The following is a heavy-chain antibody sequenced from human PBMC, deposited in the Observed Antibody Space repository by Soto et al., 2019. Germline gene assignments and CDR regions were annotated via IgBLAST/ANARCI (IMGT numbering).Heavy chain of an antibody. CDR1: GGSFSGYY. D-gene: IGHD3-10*01. J-gene: IGHJ4*02. Sequence: QVQLQESGPGLVKPSQTLSLTCAVYGGSFSGYYWSWIRQPPGKGLEWIGEINHSGSTNYNPSLKSRVTISVDTSKNQFSLKLSSVTAADTAVYYCATGTADYWGQGTLVTVSS. V-gene: IGHV4-34*09. CDR2: INHSGST. CDR3: ATGTADY.